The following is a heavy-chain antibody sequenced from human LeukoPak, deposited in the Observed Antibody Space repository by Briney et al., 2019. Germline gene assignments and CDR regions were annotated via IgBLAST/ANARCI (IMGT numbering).Heavy chain of an antibody. J-gene: IGHJ4*02. CDR1: GSTLTKLS. CDR3: ARVPSRSGSYYEDY. V-gene: IGHV1-24*01. CDR2: FDPDDGKS. Sequence: ASVKVSCKVSGSTLTKLSIHWVRQAPGKGLEWMGGFDPDDGKSIYAQKFQGRVTITEDTSTDTAYVELSSLRSEDTAVYYCARVPSRSGSYYEDYWGQGTLVTVSS. D-gene: IGHD3-10*01.